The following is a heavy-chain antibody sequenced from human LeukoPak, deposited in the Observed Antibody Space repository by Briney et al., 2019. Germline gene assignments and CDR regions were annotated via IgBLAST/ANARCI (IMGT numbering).Heavy chain of an antibody. CDR3: TRMRGYTYGYWYLDL. J-gene: IGHJ2*01. CDR2: MNPNSGNT. Sequence: VASVKVSCKASGYTFTSYDINWVRQATGQGLEWMGWMNPNSGNTGYAQKFQGRVTMTRNASIATAYMELSSLTSEDTALYYCTRMRGYTYGYWYLDLWGRGTPVTVSS. D-gene: IGHD5-18*01. V-gene: IGHV1-8*01. CDR1: GYTFTSYD.